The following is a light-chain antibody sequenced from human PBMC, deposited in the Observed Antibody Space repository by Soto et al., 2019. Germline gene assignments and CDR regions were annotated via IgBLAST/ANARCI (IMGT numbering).Light chain of an antibody. J-gene: IGKJ1*01. CDR2: GAF. V-gene: IGKV3-15*01. CDR3: QQSNDWPLT. CDR1: QSVSSSY. Sequence: VLTQSPGTLSLSPGEGATLSCRASQSVSSSYLAWYQEKPGQAPSLLIYGAFTRATGIPARFSGSGSGTEFNLTISRLQSEDIALYYCQQSNDWPLTFGQGTKVDI.